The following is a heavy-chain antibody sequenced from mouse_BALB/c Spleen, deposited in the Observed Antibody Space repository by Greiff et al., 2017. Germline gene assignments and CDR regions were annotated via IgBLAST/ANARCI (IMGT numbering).Heavy chain of an antibody. CDR3: NAGGNSAWFAY. CDR2: IDPENGDT. Sequence: VHVKQSGAELVRSGASVKLSCTASGFNIKDYYMHWVKQRPEQGLEWIGWIDPENGDTEYAPKFQGKATMTADTSSNTAYLQLSSLTSEDTAVYYCNAGGNSAWFAYWGQGTLVTVSA. CDR1: GFNIKDYY. V-gene: IGHV14-4*02. D-gene: IGHD2-1*01. J-gene: IGHJ3*01.